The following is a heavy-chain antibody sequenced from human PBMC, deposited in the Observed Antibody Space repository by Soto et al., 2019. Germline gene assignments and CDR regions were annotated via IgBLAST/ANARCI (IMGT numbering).Heavy chain of an antibody. Sequence: QVQLVQSGAEVKKPGASVKVSCKASGYTFSNYGISWVRQAPGQGLEWMGWISAYNGNTKYAQKLQGRVTMTTDTSTRTAYMELRSRRSDDTAVYYCARDSPPVDYWGQGTLVTVSS. V-gene: IGHV1-18*01. J-gene: IGHJ4*02. CDR3: ARDSPPVDY. CDR2: ISAYNGNT. CDR1: GYTFSNYG.